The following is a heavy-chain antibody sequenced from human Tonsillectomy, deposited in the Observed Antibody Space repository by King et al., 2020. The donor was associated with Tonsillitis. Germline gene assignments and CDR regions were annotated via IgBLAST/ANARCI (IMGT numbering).Heavy chain of an antibody. D-gene: IGHD3-3*01. CDR2: INRSGSA. Sequence: VQLPQWGAGLLKPSETLSLTCAVSGGSLSNYDWSWLRQPPGKGLEWIGEINRSGSANYNPSLKSRVTISVDTSKNQFSLKLRSVTAADTAVYYCARGPAAIFGVVITPPTYFDYWAQGTLVTVSS. V-gene: IGHV4-34*01. CDR1: GGSLSNYD. J-gene: IGHJ4*02. CDR3: ARGPAAIFGVVITPPTYFDY.